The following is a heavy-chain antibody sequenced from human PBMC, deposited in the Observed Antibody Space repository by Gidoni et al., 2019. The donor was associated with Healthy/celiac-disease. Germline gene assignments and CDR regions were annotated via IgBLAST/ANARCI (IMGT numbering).Heavy chain of an antibody. D-gene: IGHD3-16*02. V-gene: IGHV4-39*01. CDR3: ARHAFGGVIVIRGGGAFDI. Sequence: QLQLQESGPGLVKPSETLSLTCTVPGGSLSSSSYHWGWIRQPPGKGLEWIGSIYYRWSTYYNPSLKVRVTRSVDTSKNQFSLKLSSVTAADTAVYYCARHAFGGVIVIRGGGAFDIWGQGTMVTVSS. CDR2: IYYRWST. J-gene: IGHJ3*02. CDR1: GGSLSSSSYH.